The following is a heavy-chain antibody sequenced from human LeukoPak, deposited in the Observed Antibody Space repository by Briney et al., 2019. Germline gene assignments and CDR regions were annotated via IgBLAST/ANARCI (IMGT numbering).Heavy chain of an antibody. CDR1: GSRFISYW. D-gene: IGHD6-13*01. J-gene: IGHJ5*02. CDR3: ARFIAAAGTGWFDH. CDR2: IYPGDSDT. Sequence: GESLKISCKGSGSRFISYWIGWVRQMPGKGLEWMGIIYPGDSDTRYSPSFQGQVTISADKSISTAYLQWSSLKASDTAMYYCARFIAAAGTGWFDHWGQGTLVTVSS. V-gene: IGHV5-51*01.